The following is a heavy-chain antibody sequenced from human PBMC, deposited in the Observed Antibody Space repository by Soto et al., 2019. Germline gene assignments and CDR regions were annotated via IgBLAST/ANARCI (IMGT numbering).Heavy chain of an antibody. CDR3: ARVKVVPAASKPHPILGVGWFDP. CDR2: ISSSGSTI. Sequence: PVGSLRLSCAASGFTFSSYEMNWVRQAPGKGLEWVSYISSSGSTIYYADSVKGRFTISRDNAKNSLYLQMNSLRAEDTAVYYCARVKVVPAASKPHPILGVGWFDPWGQGTLVTVSS. D-gene: IGHD2-2*01. V-gene: IGHV3-48*03. J-gene: IGHJ5*02. CDR1: GFTFSSYE.